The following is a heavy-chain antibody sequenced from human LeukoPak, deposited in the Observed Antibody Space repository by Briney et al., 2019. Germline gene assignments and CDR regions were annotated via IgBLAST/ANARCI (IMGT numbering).Heavy chain of an antibody. V-gene: IGHV4-34*01. CDR1: GGSFSGYY. J-gene: IGHJ4*02. CDR2: INHSGST. D-gene: IGHD6-13*01. Sequence: SETLSLTCAVYGGSFSGYYWSWIRQPPGKGLEWIGEINHSGSTNYNPSLKSRVTISVDTSKNQFSLKLSSVAAADTAVYYCARRRFPWTSAAAGTHLDYWGQGTLVAVSS. CDR3: ARRRFPWTSAAAGTHLDY.